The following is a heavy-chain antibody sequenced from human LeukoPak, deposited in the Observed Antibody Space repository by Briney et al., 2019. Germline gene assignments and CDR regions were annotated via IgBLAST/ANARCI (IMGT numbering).Heavy chain of an antibody. CDR2: ISSSGSTI. CDR3: ARDRDYYDSSGYYYFDY. J-gene: IGHJ4*02. D-gene: IGHD3-22*01. V-gene: IGHV3-48*03. Sequence: AGGSLRLSCAASGFTFSSYEMNWVRQAPGKGLEWVSYISSSGSTIYYADSVKGRFTISRDNAKNTLYLQMNSLRAEDTAVYYCARDRDYYDSSGYYYFDYWGQGTLVTVSS. CDR1: GFTFSSYE.